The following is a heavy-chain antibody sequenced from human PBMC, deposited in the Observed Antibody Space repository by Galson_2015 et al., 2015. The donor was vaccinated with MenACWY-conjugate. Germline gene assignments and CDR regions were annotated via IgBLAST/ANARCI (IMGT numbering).Heavy chain of an antibody. D-gene: IGHD2-8*02. CDR2: ITFSGRT. V-gene: IGHV4-28*01. Sequence: ETLSLTCSVSNYSISSNNWWGWIRQPPGTGLEWIGFITFSGRTVYNPSLKTRVTMSLETSKNQVSLKLTSVTALDTAVYFCARTGYCTDSVCAYFFDIWGQGTLVTVSS. CDR3: ARTGYCTDSVCAYFFDI. CDR1: NYSISSNNW. J-gene: IGHJ4*02.